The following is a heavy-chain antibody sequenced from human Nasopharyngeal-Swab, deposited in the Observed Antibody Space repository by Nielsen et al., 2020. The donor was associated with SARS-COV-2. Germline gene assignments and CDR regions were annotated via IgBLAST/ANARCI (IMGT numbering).Heavy chain of an antibody. CDR2: IRSKGNSYAT. V-gene: IGHV3-73*01. CDR1: GFIFRDSA. Sequence: GGSLRLSCAASGFIFRDSAIHWVRQAPGKGLEWVGRIRSKGNSYATEYAASVEGRFTISRDDSKNTAYLQMNSLMTEDTAVYYCSRCGGSCYTGKDYWGQGTLVTVSS. CDR3: SRCGGSCYTGKDY. J-gene: IGHJ4*02. D-gene: IGHD2-15*01.